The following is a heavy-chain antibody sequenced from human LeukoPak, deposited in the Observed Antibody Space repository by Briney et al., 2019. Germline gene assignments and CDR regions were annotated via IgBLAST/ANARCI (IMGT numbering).Heavy chain of an antibody. D-gene: IGHD2-2*02. J-gene: IGHJ4*02. V-gene: IGHV4-39*01. CDR3: ARQAALPAHPIVAVPAAIGY. CDR1: GGSISSSSYY. Sequence: SETLSLTCTVSGGSISSSSYYWGWTRQPPGKGLEWIGSIYYSGSTYYNPSLKSRVTISVDTSKNQFSLKLSSVTAADTAVYYCARQAALPAHPIVAVPAAIGYWGQGTLVTVSS. CDR2: IYYSGST.